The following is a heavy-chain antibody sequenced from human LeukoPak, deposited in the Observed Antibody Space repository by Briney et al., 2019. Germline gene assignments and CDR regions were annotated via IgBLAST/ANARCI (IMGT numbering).Heavy chain of an antibody. D-gene: IGHD3-22*01. J-gene: IGHJ6*02. Sequence: GESLKISCQGSGYSFTSSWIGWVRQMPGKGLEWMGIIYPGDSDTRYSPSFQGQVTISADKSISTAYLQWSSLKASDTAMYYCARQKDSGGSGYYYYYYGMDVWGQGTTVTVSS. CDR1: GYSFTSSW. V-gene: IGHV5-51*01. CDR3: ARQKDSGGSGYYYYYYGMDV. CDR2: IYPGDSDT.